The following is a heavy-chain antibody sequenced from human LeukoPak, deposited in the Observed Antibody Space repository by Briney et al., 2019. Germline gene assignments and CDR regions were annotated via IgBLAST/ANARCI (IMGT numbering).Heavy chain of an antibody. Sequence: SVKVSCKASGGTFSSYAISRVRQAPGQGLEWMGRIIPILGIANYAQKFQGRVTITADKSTSTAYMELSSLRSEDTAVYYCARDNKGAPGIAAADAFDIWGQGTMVTVSS. V-gene: IGHV1-69*04. CDR2: IIPILGIA. CDR3: ARDNKGAPGIAAADAFDI. J-gene: IGHJ3*02. CDR1: GGTFSSYA. D-gene: IGHD6-13*01.